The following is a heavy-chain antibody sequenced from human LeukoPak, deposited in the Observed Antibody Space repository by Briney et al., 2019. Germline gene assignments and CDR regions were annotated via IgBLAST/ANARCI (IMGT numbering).Heavy chain of an antibody. Sequence: ASVKVSCEASGYTFTSYYMHWVRQAPGQGLEWMGIINPSGGSTSYAQKFQGRVTMTRDTSTSAVYMELSSLRSEDTAVYYCARDKGPYSSSWYWRSDAFDIWGQGTMVTVSS. J-gene: IGHJ3*02. CDR3: ARDKGPYSSSWYWRSDAFDI. CDR1: GYTFTSYY. V-gene: IGHV1-46*01. D-gene: IGHD6-13*01. CDR2: INPSGGST.